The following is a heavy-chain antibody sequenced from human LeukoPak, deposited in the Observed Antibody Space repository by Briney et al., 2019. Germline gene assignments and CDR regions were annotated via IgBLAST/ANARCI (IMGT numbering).Heavy chain of an antibody. Sequence: PGRSLRLSCAASGFTFSSYAMSWVRQAPGKGLEWVSAISGSGGSTYYADSVKGRFTISRDNSKNTLYLQMNSLRAEDTAVYYCANPASGSPLYYFDYWGEGTLVTVSS. CDR3: ANPASGSPLYYFDY. J-gene: IGHJ4*02. CDR1: GFTFSSYA. V-gene: IGHV3-23*01. CDR2: ISGSGGST. D-gene: IGHD3-10*01.